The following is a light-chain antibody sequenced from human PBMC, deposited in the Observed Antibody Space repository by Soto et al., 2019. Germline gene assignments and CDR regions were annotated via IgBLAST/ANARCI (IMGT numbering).Light chain of an antibody. V-gene: IGKV1-33*01. CDR1: QNINNY. J-gene: IGKJ5*01. Sequence: DIQMTQSPSSLSASVGGRVTFTVQASQNINNYLNWYQRKPGRAPKLLIYDASNLEAGVPSRFRGSGSGTDFTFTISRLQPEDIATYYCQQYENLPTFGQGTRLEIK. CDR3: QQYENLPT. CDR2: DAS.